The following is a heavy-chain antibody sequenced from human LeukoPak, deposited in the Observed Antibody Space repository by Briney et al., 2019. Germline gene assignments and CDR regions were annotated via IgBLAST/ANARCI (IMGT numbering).Heavy chain of an antibody. CDR1: GFTFSSYA. CDR3: AKSITRVPLRSHGDY. V-gene: IGHV3-23*01. D-gene: IGHD1-14*01. J-gene: IGHJ4*02. CDR2: ISGSGGSK. Sequence: GGSLRLSCAASGFTFSSYAMRWVRQAPGQGLEWVSAISGSGGSKYYADSVKGRFTISRDNSKNTLYLQMNSLRAEDTAVYYCAKSITRVPLRSHGDYWGQGTLVTVSS.